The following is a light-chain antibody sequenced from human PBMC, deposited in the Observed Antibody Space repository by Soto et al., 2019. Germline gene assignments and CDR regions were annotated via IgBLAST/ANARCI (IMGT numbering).Light chain of an antibody. Sequence: EIVMTQSPATLSVSPGERATLSCRASQTVSSNLAWYKQKPVQAPRLLIYGASTRATGIPARFSGSGSGTEFTLTISSLQSEDFEVYYCQQYNNWPPLTFGGGTKVEIK. CDR3: QQYNNWPPLT. J-gene: IGKJ4*01. CDR2: GAS. V-gene: IGKV3-15*01. CDR1: QTVSSN.